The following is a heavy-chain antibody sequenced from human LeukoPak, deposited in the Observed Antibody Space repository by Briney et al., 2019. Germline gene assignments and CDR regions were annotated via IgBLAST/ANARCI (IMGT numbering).Heavy chain of an antibody. CDR3: ATYESYYDSSGYPEDY. V-gene: IGHV3-23*01. CDR2: ISGSVRTT. D-gene: IGHD3-22*01. J-gene: IGHJ4*02. Sequence: PGGSLRLSCAASGFTFSSYAMSGVRQAPGKGLEGGSDISGSVRTTYYAVSVQGRFTTSTDNSKNTLYLQMHTLRAEDTAVYYSATYESYYDSSGYPEDYWGQGTLVTVSS. CDR1: GFTFSSYA.